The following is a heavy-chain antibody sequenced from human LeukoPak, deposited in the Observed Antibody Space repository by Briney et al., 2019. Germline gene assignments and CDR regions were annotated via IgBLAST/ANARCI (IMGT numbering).Heavy chain of an antibody. CDR3: ASKVPAAMWYFDY. CDR2: ISGSGGST. Sequence: GGSLRLSCAASGFTFSSYAMSWVRQAPGKGLEVVSAISGSGGSTYYADSVKGRFTISRDNSKNTLYLQMNSLRAEDTAVYYCASKVPAAMWYFDYWGQGTLVTVSS. CDR1: GFTFSSYA. D-gene: IGHD2-2*01. V-gene: IGHV3-23*01. J-gene: IGHJ4*02.